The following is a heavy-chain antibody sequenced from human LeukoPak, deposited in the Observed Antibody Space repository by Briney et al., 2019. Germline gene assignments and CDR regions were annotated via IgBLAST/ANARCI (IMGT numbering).Heavy chain of an antibody. CDR3: TLPRMVANDYALDG. Sequence: GGSLRLSCAASGFTFSSYWMTWVRQAPGKGLEWVGRIKSKTNGETAHYAAPVAGRFTISRDDSKNTVYLQMNNLKTEDTAVYYCTLPRMVANDYALDGWGQGTLVTVSS. V-gene: IGHV3-15*01. CDR1: GFTFSSYW. D-gene: IGHD4-17*01. CDR2: IKSKTNGETA. J-gene: IGHJ4*02.